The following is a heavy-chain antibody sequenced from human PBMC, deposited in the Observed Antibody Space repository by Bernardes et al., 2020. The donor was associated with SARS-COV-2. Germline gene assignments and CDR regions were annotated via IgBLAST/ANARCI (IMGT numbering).Heavy chain of an antibody. J-gene: IGHJ5*02. V-gene: IGHV3-23*01. D-gene: IGHD2-2*01. CDR2: ISGSGGST. CDR3: AKWAVVPAANGANWFDP. CDR1: GFTFSSYA. Sequence: GGSLRLSCAASGFTFSSYAMSWVRQAPGKGLEWVSAISGSGGSTYYADSVKGRFTISRDNSKNTLYLQMNSLRAEDTAVYYCAKWAVVPAANGANWFDPWGQGTLVTVSS.